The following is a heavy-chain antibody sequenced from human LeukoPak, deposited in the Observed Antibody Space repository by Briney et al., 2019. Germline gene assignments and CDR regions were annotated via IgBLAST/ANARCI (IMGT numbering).Heavy chain of an antibody. CDR1: GGSISSYH. V-gene: IGHV4-4*07. CDR2: IYTSGST. Sequence: PSETLSLTCTVSGGSISSYHWSWIRQPAGKGLEWIGRIYTSGSTNYNPSLKSRVTMSVDTSKNQFSLKLSSVTAADTAVYYCARDIGSGGYSEFDYWGQGTLVTVSS. J-gene: IGHJ4*02. D-gene: IGHD3-10*01. CDR3: ARDIGSGGYSEFDY.